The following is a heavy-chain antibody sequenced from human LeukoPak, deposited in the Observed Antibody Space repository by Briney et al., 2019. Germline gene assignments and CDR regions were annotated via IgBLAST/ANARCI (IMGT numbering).Heavy chain of an antibody. Sequence: GASVKVSCKASGYTFTNYGISWVRQAPGQGLEWLGWISGYNGNRNYVQNLQGRVTITTDTSTSIAYMELRSLRSGDTAVYYCARDPGVGATRVDYWGQGTLVTVSS. CDR3: ARDPGVGATRVDY. D-gene: IGHD1-26*01. CDR1: GYTFTNYG. CDR2: ISGYNGNR. J-gene: IGHJ4*02. V-gene: IGHV1-18*01.